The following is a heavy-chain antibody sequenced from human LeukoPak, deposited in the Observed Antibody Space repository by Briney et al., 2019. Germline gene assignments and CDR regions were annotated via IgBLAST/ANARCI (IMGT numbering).Heavy chain of an antibody. CDR1: GGSISSSSYY. Sequence: SETLSLTCTVSGGSISSSSYYWGWIRQPPGKGLEWIGSIYYSGSTYYNPSLKSRVTISVDTSKNQFSLKLSSVTAADTAVYYCARRAYYYGSGSYQHCYYYYMDVWGKGTTVTVSS. J-gene: IGHJ6*03. D-gene: IGHD3-10*01. V-gene: IGHV4-39*01. CDR2: IYYSGST. CDR3: ARRAYYYGSGSYQHCYYYYMDV.